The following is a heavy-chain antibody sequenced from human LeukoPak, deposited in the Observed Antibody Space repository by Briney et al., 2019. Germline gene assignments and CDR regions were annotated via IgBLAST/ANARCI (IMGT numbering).Heavy chain of an antibody. CDR3: AKAGVGSGSYYPTGRYYGMDV. CDR2: ISGSGGST. D-gene: IGHD3-10*01. CDR1: GFTFSSYA. V-gene: IGHV3-23*01. J-gene: IGHJ6*02. Sequence: PGGSLRLSCAASGFTFSSYAMSWVRQAPGKGLEWVSAISGSGGSTYYADSVKGRFTISRDNSKNTLYLQMNSLRAEDTAVYYCAKAGVGSGSYYPTGRYYGMDVWGQGTTVTVSS.